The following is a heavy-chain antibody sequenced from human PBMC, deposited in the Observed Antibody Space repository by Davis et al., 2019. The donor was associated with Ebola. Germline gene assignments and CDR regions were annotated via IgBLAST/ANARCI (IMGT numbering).Heavy chain of an antibody. Sequence: GESLKISCSASGFTFSSLSMHWVRQAPGKRLEYVSVISNNGLSTYYADSVKGRFTISRNNSKNTLYLQMSSLRTEDTAVYYGVRDLYGFDYWGQGTLVTVSS. CDR3: VRDLYGFDY. D-gene: IGHD2-8*01. CDR2: ISNNGLST. CDR1: GFTFSSLS. J-gene: IGHJ4*02. V-gene: IGHV3-64D*08.